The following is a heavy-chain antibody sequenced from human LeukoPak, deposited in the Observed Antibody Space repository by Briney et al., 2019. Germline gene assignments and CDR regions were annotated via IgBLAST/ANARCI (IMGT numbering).Heavy chain of an antibody. CDR3: SCIAVGAKGTDFVY. CDR1: GFTFGDYA. J-gene: IGHJ4*02. CDR2: IRSKAYGGTT. D-gene: IGHD1-26*01. Sequence: GRSLRLSCRASGFTFGDYAMSWVRQAPGKGQEWVGFIRSKAYGGTTEYAASVKGRFTISRDDSKSIAYLQMNSLKTEDTAVYYCSCIAVGAKGTDFVYWGQGTLVTVSS. V-gene: IGHV3-49*04.